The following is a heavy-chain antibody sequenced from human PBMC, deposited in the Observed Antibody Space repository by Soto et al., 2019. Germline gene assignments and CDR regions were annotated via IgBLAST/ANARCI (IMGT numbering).Heavy chain of an antibody. J-gene: IGHJ4*02. CDR3: ARDPLPSGDAGYFDY. V-gene: IGHV1-69*08. CDR1: GGTFSSYT. D-gene: IGHD4-17*01. CDR2: IIPILGIA. Sequence: QVQLVQSGAEVKKPGSSVKVSCKASGGTFSSYTISWVRQAPGQGLEWMGRIIPILGIAHYAQKFQRRVTITASKSTSKAYMELSRPRYEDTAVYYCARDPLPSGDAGYFDYWGQGTLVTVSS.